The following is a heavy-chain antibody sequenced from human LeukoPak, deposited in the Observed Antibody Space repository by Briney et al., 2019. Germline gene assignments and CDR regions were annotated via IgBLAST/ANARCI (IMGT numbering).Heavy chain of an antibody. J-gene: IGHJ4*02. Sequence: PGGSLRLPCAASGFTFSSYWMNWVRQAPGKGLEWVTNIKQDGSEKYYVDSVKGRFTISRDNAKNSLYLQMNSLRAEDTAVYYCARDGAPDAHCSSTSCAIRWGQGTLVTVSS. CDR2: IKQDGSEK. CDR1: GFTFSSYW. V-gene: IGHV3-7*01. D-gene: IGHD2-2*01. CDR3: ARDGAPDAHCSSTSCAIR.